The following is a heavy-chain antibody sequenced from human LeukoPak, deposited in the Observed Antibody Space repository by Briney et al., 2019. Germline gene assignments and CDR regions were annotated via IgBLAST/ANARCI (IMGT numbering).Heavy chain of an antibody. Sequence: GASVKVSCKASGYTFTGYYMHWVRQAPGQGLEWMGWINPNSGGTNYAQKFQGRVTMTRDTSISTAYMELSRLRSDDTAVNYCARSLYYYDILTGYYIDYFDYWGQGTLVTVSS. J-gene: IGHJ4*02. CDR3: ARSLYYYDILTGYYIDYFDY. CDR2: INPNSGGT. CDR1: GYTFTGYY. V-gene: IGHV1-2*02. D-gene: IGHD3-9*01.